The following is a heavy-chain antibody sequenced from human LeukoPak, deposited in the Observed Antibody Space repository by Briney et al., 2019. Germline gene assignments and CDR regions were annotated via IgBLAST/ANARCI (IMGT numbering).Heavy chain of an antibody. V-gene: IGHV4-4*09. J-gene: IGHJ5*02. D-gene: IGHD4-17*01. CDR3: ARRTVTTFSFWFDP. Sequence: SETLSLTCTVSGGSISSYYWSWIRQPPGKGLEWIGYIYTSGSINYNPSLKSRVTISVDTSKNQFSLKLSSVTAADTAVYYCARRTVTTFSFWFDPWGQGTLVTVSS. CDR1: GGSISSYY. CDR2: IYTSGSI.